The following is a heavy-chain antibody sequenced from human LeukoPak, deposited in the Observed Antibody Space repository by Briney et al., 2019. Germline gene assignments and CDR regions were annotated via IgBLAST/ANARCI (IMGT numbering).Heavy chain of an antibody. V-gene: IGHV3-53*01. CDR1: GFTVSSNS. D-gene: IGHD1-26*01. CDR2: IYSDNT. CDR3: ARERGALDAFDI. J-gene: IGHJ3*02. Sequence: GGSLRLSCTVSGFTVSSNSMSWVRQAPGKGLEWVSFIYSDNTHYSDSVKGRFTISRDNSKNTLYLQMNSLRAEDTAVYYCARERGALDAFDIWGQGTMVTVSS.